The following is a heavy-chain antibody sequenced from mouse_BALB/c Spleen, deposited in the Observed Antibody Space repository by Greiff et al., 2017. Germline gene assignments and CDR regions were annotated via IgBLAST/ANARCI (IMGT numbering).Heavy chain of an antibody. CDR1: GFTFSSYG. Sequence: EVQGVESGGDLVKPGGSLKLSCAASGFTFSSYGMSWVRQTPDKRLEWVATISSGGSYTYYPDSVKGRFTISRDNAKNTLYLQMSSLKSEDTAMYYCARGLITTATYFDYWGQGTTLTVSS. D-gene: IGHD1-2*01. V-gene: IGHV5-6*01. CDR3: ARGLITTATYFDY. CDR2: ISSGGSYT. J-gene: IGHJ2*01.